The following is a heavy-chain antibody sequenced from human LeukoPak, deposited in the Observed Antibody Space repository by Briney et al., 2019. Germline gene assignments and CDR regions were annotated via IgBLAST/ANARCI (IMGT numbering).Heavy chain of an antibody. CDR3: SRVTTIGYFDN. J-gene: IGHJ4*02. CDR2: IKFDESEK. Sequence: PGGSLRLSCAVSGFTFSSFWMGWVRQAPGKGLEWVASIKFDESEKRYVDSVKGRITISRNNAENSLYLQRNSLRGQDTAVHFCSRVTTIGYFDNWGQGSLVTVSS. V-gene: IGHV3-7*04. CDR1: GFTFSSFW. D-gene: IGHD1-1*01.